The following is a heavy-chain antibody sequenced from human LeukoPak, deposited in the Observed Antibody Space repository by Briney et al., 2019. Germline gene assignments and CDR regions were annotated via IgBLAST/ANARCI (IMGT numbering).Heavy chain of an antibody. J-gene: IGHJ6*02. Sequence: GRSLRLSCAASGFTFSSYGMHWVRQAPGKGLEWVAVISYDGSNKYYADSVKGRFTISRDNSKNTLYLRMNSLRAEDTAVYYCAKVFQPYGVDVWGQGTTVTVSS. V-gene: IGHV3-30*18. CDR3: AKVFQPYGVDV. CDR2: ISYDGSNK. CDR1: GFTFSSYG. D-gene: IGHD2-21*01.